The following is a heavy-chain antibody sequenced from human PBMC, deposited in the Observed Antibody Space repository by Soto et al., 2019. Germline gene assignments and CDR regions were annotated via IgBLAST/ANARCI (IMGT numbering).Heavy chain of an antibody. D-gene: IGHD3-3*01. CDR2: ISYDGSNK. J-gene: IGHJ6*03. V-gene: IGHV3-30*18. CDR1: GFTFSNYG. Sequence: GGSLRLSCAASGFTFSNYGMHWVRQAPGKGLEWVAVISYDGSNKYYADSVKGRFTISRDNSKNTLYLQMNSLRAEDTAVYYCGKDLTIFGVHYYMDVWGKGTTVTVSS. CDR3: GKDLTIFGVHYYMDV.